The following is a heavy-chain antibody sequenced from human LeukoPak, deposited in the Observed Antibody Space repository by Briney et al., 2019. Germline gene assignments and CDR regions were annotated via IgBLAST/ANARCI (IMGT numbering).Heavy chain of an antibody. CDR1: AGSISGYN. V-gene: IGHV4-59*01. Sequence: SETLSLTSTVSAGSISGYNWSWIRPRPGKGLEWCVYIYYSGRTNSNTPLKSRVTITEVTSKTQSSMRMSSVTAADTAVYYWARVKGGSYYRGYYYIDVWGKGTTVTVSS. CDR3: ARVKGGSYYRGYYYIDV. CDR2: IYYSGRT. J-gene: IGHJ6*03. D-gene: IGHD1-26*01.